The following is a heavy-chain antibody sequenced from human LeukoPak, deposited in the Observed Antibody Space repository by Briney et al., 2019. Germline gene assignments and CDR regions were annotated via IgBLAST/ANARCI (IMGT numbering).Heavy chain of an antibody. CDR1: GFSGSNYY. CDR3: ARDRAVTQDWVEFDP. Sequence: PGGSLRLSCAGSGFSGSNYYMSWVRQAPGKGLEWVSLIRDSGETFYADSVKGRFTISRDNSKNTMYLQMNRLRVKDTAVYFCARDRAVTQDWVEFDPWGQGNLVTVSS. D-gene: IGHD4-17*01. J-gene: IGHJ5*02. V-gene: IGHV3-66*01. CDR2: IRDSGET.